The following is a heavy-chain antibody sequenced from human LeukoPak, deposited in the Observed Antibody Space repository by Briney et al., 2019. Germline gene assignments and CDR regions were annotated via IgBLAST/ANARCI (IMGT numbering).Heavy chain of an antibody. CDR1: GYTFTSYG. D-gene: IGHD1-1*01. Sequence: ASVKVSCKASGYTFTSYGISWVRQAPGQGLEWMGWISAYNGNTNYAQKLQGRVTLTRDMSTSTDYMEVSSLRTEDTAVYYCARARSTANRTPFDYWGQGTLVTVSS. CDR3: ARARSTANRTPFDY. CDR2: ISAYNGNT. J-gene: IGHJ4*02. V-gene: IGHV1-18*01.